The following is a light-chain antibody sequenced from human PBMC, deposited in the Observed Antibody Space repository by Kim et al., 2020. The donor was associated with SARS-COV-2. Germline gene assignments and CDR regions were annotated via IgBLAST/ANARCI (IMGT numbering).Light chain of an antibody. J-gene: IGKJ4*01. CDR2: DAS. CDR1: QSVSSY. V-gene: IGKV3-11*01. Sequence: PGERATLSCRASQSVSSYLAWYQQKPGQAPRLLIYDASNRATGIPSRFSGSGSGTDFTLTISSLEPEDFAVYYCQQRSNWPRALTFGGGTKVDIK. CDR3: QQRSNWPRALT.